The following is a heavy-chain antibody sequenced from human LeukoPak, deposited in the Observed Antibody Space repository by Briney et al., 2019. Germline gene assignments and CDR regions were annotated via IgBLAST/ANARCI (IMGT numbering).Heavy chain of an antibody. CDR1: GFTFSSYW. Sequence: PGGSLRLSCAASGFTFSSYWMTWVRQAPGKVLEWLATIKQDGSEQYYVDSVKGRFTISRDNARNSLYLQMNSLRAEDTAVYFCATRGNYVDYWGQGTLVTVSS. V-gene: IGHV3-7*01. CDR2: IKQDGSEQ. J-gene: IGHJ4*02. D-gene: IGHD1-26*01. CDR3: ATRGNYVDY.